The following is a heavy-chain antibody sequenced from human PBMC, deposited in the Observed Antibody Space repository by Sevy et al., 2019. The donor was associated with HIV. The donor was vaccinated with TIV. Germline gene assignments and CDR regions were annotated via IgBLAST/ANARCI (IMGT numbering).Heavy chain of an antibody. CDR3: ARDLPPSATTVAHFDC. V-gene: IGHV3-48*03. CDR2: ISNSGTTK. Sequence: GGSLRLSCAASGFTFSSYEMNWVRQAPGKGLEWVLYISNSGTTKYYSDSVKGRFTISRDNARNSLYLQMHSLRAEDTAVYYCARDLPPSATTVAHFDCWGQGTLVTVSS. CDR1: GFTFSSYE. D-gene: IGHD4-17*01. J-gene: IGHJ4*02.